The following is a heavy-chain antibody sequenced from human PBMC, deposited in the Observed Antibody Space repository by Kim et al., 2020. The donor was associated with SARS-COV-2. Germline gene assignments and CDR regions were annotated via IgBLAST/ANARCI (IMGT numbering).Heavy chain of an antibody. J-gene: IGHJ6*02. CDR1: GGSISSYY. CDR3: ARDRRYGGNYYYGMDV. D-gene: IGHD2-15*01. Sequence: SETLSLTCTVSGGSISSYYWSWIRQPPGKGLEWIGYIYYSGSTNYNPSLKSRVTISVDTSKNQFSLKLSSVTAADTAVYYCARDRRYGGNYYYGMDVWGQGTTVTVSS. CDR2: IYYSGST. V-gene: IGHV4-59*01.